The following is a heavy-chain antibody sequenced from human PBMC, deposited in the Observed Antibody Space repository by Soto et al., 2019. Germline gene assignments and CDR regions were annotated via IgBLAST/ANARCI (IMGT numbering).Heavy chain of an antibody. CDR1: GYTFTGYY. Sequence: QVQLVQSGAEVKKPGASVKVSCKASGYTFTGYYMHWVRQAPGQGLEWMGWINPNSGGTNYAQKFQGRVTMTRDTSISTAYMELSRLRSDDTAVYYCAIDSSGWLQQYYFDYWGQGTLVTVSS. V-gene: IGHV1-2*02. J-gene: IGHJ4*02. D-gene: IGHD5-18*01. CDR3: AIDSSGWLQQYYFDY. CDR2: INPNSGGT.